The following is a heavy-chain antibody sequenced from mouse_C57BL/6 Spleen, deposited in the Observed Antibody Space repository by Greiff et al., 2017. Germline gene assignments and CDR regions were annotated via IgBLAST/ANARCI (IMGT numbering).Heavy chain of an antibody. D-gene: IGHD1-1*01. CDR2: IDPANGNT. CDR3: ARSYYYGSSYPYAMDY. CDR1: GFNIKNTY. V-gene: IGHV14-3*01. Sequence: EVQLQQSVAELVRPGASVKLSCTASGFNIKNTYMHWVKQRPEQGLEWIGRIDPANGNTKYAPKFQGKATITADTSSNTAYLQLSSLTSEDTAIXYCARSYYYGSSYPYAMDYWGQGTSVTVSS. J-gene: IGHJ4*01.